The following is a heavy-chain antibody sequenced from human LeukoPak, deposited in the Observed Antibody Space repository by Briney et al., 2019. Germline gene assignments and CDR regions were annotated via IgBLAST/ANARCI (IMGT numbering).Heavy chain of an antibody. D-gene: IGHD3-9*01. CDR3: ARRGGYDILTGYPYYFDY. CDR1: GGSISSYY. V-gene: IGHV4-59*01. CDR2: IYYSGST. J-gene: IGHJ4*02. Sequence: SETLSLTCTVSGGSISSYYWSWIRQPPGKGLEWIGYIYYSGSTNYNPSLKSRVTISVDTSKNQFSLKLSSVTAADTAVYYCARRGGYDILTGYPYYFDYWRQGTLVTVSS.